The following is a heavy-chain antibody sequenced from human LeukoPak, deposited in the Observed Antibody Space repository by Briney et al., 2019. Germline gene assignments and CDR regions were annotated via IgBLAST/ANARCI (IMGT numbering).Heavy chain of an antibody. CDR2: INYSGST. V-gene: IGHV4-34*01. J-gene: IGHJ4*02. Sequence: SETLSLTCAVDGGSFSDYIWSWIRQSPGKGLEWVGEINYSGSTDYNPSLKSRVTISIDTSKKQFSLELNSVTAADTAVYYCARVRGDDLWSGHLFYFDYWGQGTLVTVSS. D-gene: IGHD3-3*01. CDR3: ARVRGDDLWSGHLFYFDY. CDR1: GGSFSDYI.